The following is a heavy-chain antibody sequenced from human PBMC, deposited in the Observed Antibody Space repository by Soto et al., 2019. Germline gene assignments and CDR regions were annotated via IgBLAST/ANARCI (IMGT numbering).Heavy chain of an antibody. Sequence: PGGSLRLSCAASGFTFSSYWMSWVRQAPGKGLEWVANIKQDGSEKYYVDSVKGRFTISRDNAKNSLYLKMNSLSAEDTAVYYCARDDRYYYDSSGYYPYYYYGMDVWGQGTTVTVSS. D-gene: IGHD3-22*01. J-gene: IGHJ6*02. V-gene: IGHV3-7*01. CDR3: ARDDRYYYDSSGYYPYYYYGMDV. CDR1: GFTFSSYW. CDR2: IKQDGSEK.